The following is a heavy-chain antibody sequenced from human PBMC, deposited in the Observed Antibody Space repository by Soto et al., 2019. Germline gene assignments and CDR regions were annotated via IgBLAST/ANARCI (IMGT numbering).Heavy chain of an antibody. Sequence: QVQLQESGPGQVKPSETLSLTCTISGGSISVYYWSWVRQPPGHELEWIGYIYASGSPYYNPSLRSRATTPAETPRNLIPRRLPSPTAANTPVYYCGRGVGSSPTRYGGRETLFTVSS. D-gene: IGHD1-26*01. CDR2: IYASGSP. CDR1: GGSISVYY. J-gene: IGHJ4*02. V-gene: IGHV4-59*01. CDR3: GRGVGSSPTRY.